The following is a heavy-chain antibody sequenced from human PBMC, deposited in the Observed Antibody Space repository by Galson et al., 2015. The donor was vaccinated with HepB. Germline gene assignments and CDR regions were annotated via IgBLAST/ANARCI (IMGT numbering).Heavy chain of an antibody. Sequence: SLRLSCAASGFTFNAYVMHWVRQAPGKGLEWVATIWFDGGLKYYADSVRGRFTISRDNSKNTLFLQMNSLSAEDTALYYCAKESDAFDIWGQGTMVTVSS. J-gene: IGHJ3*02. CDR1: GFTFNAYV. CDR2: IWFDGGLK. V-gene: IGHV3-30*02. CDR3: AKESDAFDI.